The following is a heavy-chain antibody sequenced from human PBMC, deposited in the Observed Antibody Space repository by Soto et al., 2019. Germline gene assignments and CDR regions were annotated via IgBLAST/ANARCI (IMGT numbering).Heavy chain of an antibody. CDR1: GFTFSSYG. CDR3: AKGSSSQTYFDY. J-gene: IGHJ4*02. V-gene: IGHV3-30*18. Sequence: QAQLVESGGGVVQPGRSLRLSCAASGFTFSSYGMHWVRQAPGKGLEWVAVISYEGSNKYYADSVKGRFTISRDNSKNTLYLQMNSLRAEDTAVYYCAKGSSSQTYFDYWGQGTLVTVSS. D-gene: IGHD6-13*01. CDR2: ISYEGSNK.